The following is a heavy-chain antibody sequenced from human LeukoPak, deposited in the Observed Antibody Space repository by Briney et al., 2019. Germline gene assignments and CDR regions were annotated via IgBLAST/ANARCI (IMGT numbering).Heavy chain of an antibody. D-gene: IGHD6-13*01. CDR3: ASRIATAGSVNY. CDR2: IYSSGST. J-gene: IGHJ4*02. CDR1: GFTVSSNY. V-gene: IGHV3-53*01. Sequence: GGSLRLSCAASGFTVSSNYMSWVRQAPGKGLEWVSVIYSSGSTYYADSVKGRFTISRDNSKNTLHLQMNTLRAEDTAVYYCASRIATAGSVNYWGQGTLVTVSS.